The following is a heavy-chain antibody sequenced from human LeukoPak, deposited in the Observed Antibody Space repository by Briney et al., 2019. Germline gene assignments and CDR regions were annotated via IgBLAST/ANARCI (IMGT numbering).Heavy chain of an antibody. V-gene: IGHV4-39*01. J-gene: IGHJ4*02. CDR1: GGSISSSSYY. D-gene: IGHD6-13*01. Sequence: SETLSLTCTVSGGSISSSSYYWGWIRQPPGKGREWIGSIYLIGSTYYNPSLKSRVTLSVDTSKNQFSLKLSSVTAADTAVYYCARRISSSWYYFDYWGQGTLVTVSS. CDR3: ARRISSSWYYFDY. CDR2: IYLIGST.